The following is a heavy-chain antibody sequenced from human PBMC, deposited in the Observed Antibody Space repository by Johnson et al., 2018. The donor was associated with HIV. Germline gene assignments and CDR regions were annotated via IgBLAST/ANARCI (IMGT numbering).Heavy chain of an antibody. V-gene: IGHV3-11*06. CDR1: GFTFRDYY. Sequence: QVQLVESGGGLVKPGGSLRLSCAASGFTFRDYYMSWIRQAPGKGLEWVSRINSDGSSTSYADSVKGRFTISRDNAKNSLYLQMNSLRAEDTAVYYWARGRSGWYGGAFDIWGQGTMVTVSS. J-gene: IGHJ3*02. CDR2: INSDGSST. CDR3: ARGRSGWYGGAFDI. D-gene: IGHD6-19*01.